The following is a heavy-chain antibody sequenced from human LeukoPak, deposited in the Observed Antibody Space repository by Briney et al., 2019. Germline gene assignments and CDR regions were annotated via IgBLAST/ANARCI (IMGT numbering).Heavy chain of an antibody. CDR3: ARGGYAVTTAYYFDY. CDR2: IYYSGST. Sequence: SETLSLTCTFSVGSISSGGYNWSWFPHHPGKGLDGFGNIYYSGSTYYNPSLKSRVTISVDTSKNQFSLKLSSVTAADTAVYYCARGGYAVTTAYYFDYWGQGTLVTVSS. V-gene: IGHV4-31*03. CDR1: VGSISSGGYN. J-gene: IGHJ4*02. D-gene: IGHD4-11*01.